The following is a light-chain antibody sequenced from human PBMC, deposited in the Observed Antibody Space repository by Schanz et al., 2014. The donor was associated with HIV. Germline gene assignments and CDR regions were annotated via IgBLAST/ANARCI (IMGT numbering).Light chain of an antibody. V-gene: IGLV1-40*01. J-gene: IGLJ3*02. CDR2: GNS. CDR3: QSYDSSLSGWV. Sequence: QSVLTQPPSVSGAPGQRVTISCTGSSSNIGAVYDVHWYQQLPGTAPKLLISGNSNRPSGVPDRFSASKSGTSASLAITGLQAEDEADYYCQSYDSSLSGWVFGGGTKLTVL. CDR1: SSNIGAVYD.